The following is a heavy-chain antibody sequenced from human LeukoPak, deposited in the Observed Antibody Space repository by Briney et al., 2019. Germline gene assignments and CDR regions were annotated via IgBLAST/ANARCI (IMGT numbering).Heavy chain of an antibody. Sequence: SETLSLTCAVYGGSFSGYYWSWIRQPPGKGLGWIGEINHSGSTNYNPSLKSRVTISVDTSKNQFSLKLSSVTAADTAVYYCARQRALGDYYYYYGMDVWAKGPRSPSPQ. J-gene: IGHJ6*04. CDR1: GGSFSGYY. D-gene: IGHD6-25*01. CDR2: INHSGST. CDR3: ARQRALGDYYYYYGMDV. V-gene: IGHV4-34*01.